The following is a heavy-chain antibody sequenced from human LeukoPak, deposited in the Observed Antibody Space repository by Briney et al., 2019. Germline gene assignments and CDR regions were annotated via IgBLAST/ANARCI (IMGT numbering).Heavy chain of an antibody. D-gene: IGHD1-26*01. CDR2: IYSSGNT. Sequence: PGGSLRLSCAASGFTFSSYEMNWVRQPPGKVLEWIGNIYSSGNTYYNASLKSRVTIYIDTSKNQFSLNLGSVTAADTAVYYCAKSGGSGLIDYWGQGTLVTASS. CDR1: GFTFSSYE. V-gene: IGHV4-59*04. CDR3: AKSGGSGLIDY. J-gene: IGHJ4*02.